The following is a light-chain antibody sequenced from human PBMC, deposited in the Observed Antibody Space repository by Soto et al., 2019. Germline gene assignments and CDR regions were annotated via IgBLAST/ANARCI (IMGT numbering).Light chain of an antibody. CDR2: GSF. Sequence: EIVMTQSPATLSVSPGEIATLSCGASQSVSSNLAWYQQKPGQAPRLLIHGSFTRATGIPARFSGSGSGTEFTLTISSLQPEDFATYYCQQLNSYPLTFGGGTKVDIK. CDR1: QSVSSN. CDR3: QQLNSYPLT. V-gene: IGKV3-15*01. J-gene: IGKJ4*01.